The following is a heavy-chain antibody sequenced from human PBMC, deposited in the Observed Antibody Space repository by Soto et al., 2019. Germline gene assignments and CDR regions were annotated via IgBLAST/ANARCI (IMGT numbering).Heavy chain of an antibody. CDR1: GGSISSGGYY. J-gene: IGHJ4*02. Sequence: QVQLQESGPGLVKPSQTLSLTCTVSGGSISSGGYYWSWIRQHPGKGLEWIGYIYYSASTYYNPSLTSRVTISVDTTKNPYSLMLSSVTAADTAVYYCARGGYCGYDSPFDYWGQGTLVTVSS. D-gene: IGHD5-12*01. V-gene: IGHV4-31*03. CDR2: IYYSAST. CDR3: ARGGYCGYDSPFDY.